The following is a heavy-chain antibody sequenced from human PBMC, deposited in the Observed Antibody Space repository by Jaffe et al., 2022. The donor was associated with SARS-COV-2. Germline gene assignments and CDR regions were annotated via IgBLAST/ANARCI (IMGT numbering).Heavy chain of an antibody. D-gene: IGHD6-19*01. J-gene: IGHJ4*02. CDR2: INQDGRKI. CDR1: GFTFSSYW. CDR3: ARGSSARNVEVFDQ. Sequence: EVHMVESGGGLVQPGGSLRLSCAASGFTFSSYWMGWVRLAPGKGLEWVANINQDGRKIYYADSVKGRFTISRDSAKSSVFLQINSLRAEDTAMYYCARGSSARNVEVFDQWGQGTVVTVSS. V-gene: IGHV3-7*03.